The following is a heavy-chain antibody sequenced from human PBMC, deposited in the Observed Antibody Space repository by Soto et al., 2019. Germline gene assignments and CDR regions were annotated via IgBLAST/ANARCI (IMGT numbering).Heavy chain of an antibody. V-gene: IGHV3-53*01. CDR2: IYSGGIT. CDR3: ARGVPITPGTFDY. D-gene: IGHD5-12*01. CDR1: GFSVSSTY. J-gene: IGHJ4*02. Sequence: PVGSLRLSCAASGFSVSSTYMSWVRQAPGKGLEWISIIYSGGITVYADSVKGRFTISRDNSENTLHLQMNSLRAEDTAVYYCARGVPITPGTFDYRGLGTLVTVSS.